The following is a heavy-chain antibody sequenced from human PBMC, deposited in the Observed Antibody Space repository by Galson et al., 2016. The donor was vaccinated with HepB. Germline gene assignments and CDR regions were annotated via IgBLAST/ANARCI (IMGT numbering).Heavy chain of an antibody. CDR1: GYSFTTYW. V-gene: IGHV5-51*01. D-gene: IGHD4-17*01. CDR2: MFPRDSDT. Sequence: QSGAEVKKPGESLKISCKVSGYSFTTYWIGWVRQMPGKGLEWMGIMFPRDSDTRYGPSFQGQVTISADKSISTAYLQWSSLKASDTAMDYCAIVRTTVTMPFYYWGPGTPVTVSS. J-gene: IGHJ4*02. CDR3: AIVRTTVTMPFYY.